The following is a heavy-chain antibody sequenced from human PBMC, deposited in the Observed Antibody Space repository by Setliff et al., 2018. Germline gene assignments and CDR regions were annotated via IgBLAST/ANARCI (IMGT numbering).Heavy chain of an antibody. CDR2: IRSKAYGGTT. CDR1: GFSFGDYA. D-gene: IGHD3-3*01. J-gene: IGHJ6*03. V-gene: IGHV3-49*04. Sequence: GGSLRLSCTTSGFSFGDYAMSWVRQAPGKGLEWVGFIRSKAYGGTTEYAASVKGRFTISRDDSKSIAYLQMNSLKTEDTAVYYCTREASVDFWSGYPYYYYMDVWGKGTTVTVSS. CDR3: TREASVDFWSGYPYYYYMDV.